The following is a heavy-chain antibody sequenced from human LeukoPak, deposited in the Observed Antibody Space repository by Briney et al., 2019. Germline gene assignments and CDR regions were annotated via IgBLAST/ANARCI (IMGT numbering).Heavy chain of an antibody. J-gene: IGHJ6*02. CDR1: RFTFSSYW. V-gene: IGHV3-7*01. Sequence: GGSLRLSCAASRFTFSSYWMSWVRQAPGKGLEWVANIKQDGSEKYYVDSVKGRFTISRDNAKNSLYPQMNSLRAEDTAVYYCARVIAAAGSYWHYYYGMDVWGQGTLVTVSS. D-gene: IGHD6-13*01. CDR3: ARVIAAAGSYWHYYYGMDV. CDR2: IKQDGSEK.